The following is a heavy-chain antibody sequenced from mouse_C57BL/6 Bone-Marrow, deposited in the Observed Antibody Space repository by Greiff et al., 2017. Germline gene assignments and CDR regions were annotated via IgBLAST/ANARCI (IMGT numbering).Heavy chain of an antibody. Sequence: VQLQQPGAELVMPGASVKLSCKASGYTFTSYWMHWVKQRPGQGLEWIGEIDPSDSYTNYNQKFKGKSTLTVDKSSSTAYMPLSSLTSEDSAVYYCARYDYYGSSYKDYAMDYWGQGTSVTVSS. CDR3: ARYDYYGSSYKDYAMDY. J-gene: IGHJ4*01. V-gene: IGHV1-69*01. CDR1: GYTFTSYW. CDR2: IDPSDSYT. D-gene: IGHD1-1*01.